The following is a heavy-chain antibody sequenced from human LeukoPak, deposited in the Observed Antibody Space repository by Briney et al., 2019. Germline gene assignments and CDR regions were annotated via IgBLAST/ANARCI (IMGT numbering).Heavy chain of an antibody. V-gene: IGHV4-31*03. CDR2: IHHSGST. Sequence: SETLSLTCTVSGGSISSGDYSWSWIRQHPGKGLEWIGYIHHSGSTYYNLSLKSRVTISVDTSQNQFSLKLASVTAADTAVYYCARQVRGWSSHNDYWGQGTLVTVSS. J-gene: IGHJ4*02. CDR1: GGSISSGDYS. D-gene: IGHD6-19*01. CDR3: ARQVRGWSSHNDY.